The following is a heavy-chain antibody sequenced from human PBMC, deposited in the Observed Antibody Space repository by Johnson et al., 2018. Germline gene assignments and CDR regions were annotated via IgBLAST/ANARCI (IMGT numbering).Heavy chain of an antibody. CDR2: IGSDVSNK. J-gene: IGHJ1*01. CDR3: AKAPVGWLGEGAEYFQH. D-gene: IGHD3-3*01. CDR1: GFTFSSYG. V-gene: IGHV3-33*03. Sequence: QVQLVQSGGGVVQXGRSLRLSCAASGFTFSSYGMHWVRPAPGKGLEWAAVIGSDVSNKHYADSEKARFTISRENAKNSLYQHMNSLRAEDTALYYCAKAPVGWLGEGAEYFQHWGQGTLVTVSS.